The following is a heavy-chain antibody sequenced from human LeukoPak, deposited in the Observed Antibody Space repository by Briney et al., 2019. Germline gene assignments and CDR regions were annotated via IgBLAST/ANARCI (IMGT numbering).Heavy chain of an antibody. CDR3: ARESTVGATIDY. Sequence: PGGPLRLSCAASGFTFSSYYMSWVRQAPGKGLEWVSGIYGGGNSYYADSVTGRFTISRDNSRNTLYLQMNSLRGEDTAVYYCARESTVGATIDYWGQGTLVAVSS. D-gene: IGHD1-26*01. J-gene: IGHJ4*02. CDR1: GFTFSSYY. CDR2: IYGGGNS. V-gene: IGHV3-66*02.